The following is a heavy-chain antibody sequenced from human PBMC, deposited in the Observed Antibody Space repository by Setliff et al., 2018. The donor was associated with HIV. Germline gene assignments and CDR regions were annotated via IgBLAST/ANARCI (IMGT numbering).Heavy chain of an antibody. J-gene: IGHJ4*02. V-gene: IGHV4-39*01. Sequence: SETLSLTCSVYGDSIGSNTFYWGWLRQPPGKEPEWIGSINHSGNTYYYPSLKGRVTMSVDTSKNQFSLRLSSVTATDTAVYYYARHRASSSGFPLDFWGQGILVTVSS. CDR2: INHSGNT. CDR3: ARHRASSSGFPLDF. CDR1: GDSIGSNTFY. D-gene: IGHD6-6*01.